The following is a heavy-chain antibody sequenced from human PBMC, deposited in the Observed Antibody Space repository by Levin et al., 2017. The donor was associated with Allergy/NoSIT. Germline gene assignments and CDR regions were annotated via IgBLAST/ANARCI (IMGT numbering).Heavy chain of an antibody. CDR1: GFTFSSYS. Sequence: NPGGSLRLSCAASGFTFSSYSMNWVRQAPGKGLEWVSSISSSSSYIYYADSVKGRFTISRDNAKNSLYLQMNSLRAEDTAVYYCARVKEYCSGGSCYSNYYYGMDVWGQGTTVTVSS. V-gene: IGHV3-21*01. CDR2: ISSSSSYI. D-gene: IGHD2-15*01. CDR3: ARVKEYCSGGSCYSNYYYGMDV. J-gene: IGHJ6*02.